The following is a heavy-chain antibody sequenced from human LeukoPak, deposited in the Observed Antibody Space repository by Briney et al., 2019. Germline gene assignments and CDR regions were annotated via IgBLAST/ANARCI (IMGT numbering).Heavy chain of an antibody. CDR2: IYYRGST. Sequence: SGTLSLTCTVSGGSISSYYWSWIRQPPGKGLEWIGEIYYRGSTNYNSSLKSRVTISVDTSKKQFSLKLSSVTAADTAVYYCARHGGFFDYWGQGTLVTVS. CDR3: ARHGGFFDY. V-gene: IGHV4-59*08. J-gene: IGHJ4*02. D-gene: IGHD3-16*01. CDR1: GGSISSYY.